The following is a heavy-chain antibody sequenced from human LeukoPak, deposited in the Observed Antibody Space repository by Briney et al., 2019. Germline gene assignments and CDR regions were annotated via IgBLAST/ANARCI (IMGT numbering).Heavy chain of an antibody. J-gene: IGHJ4*02. D-gene: IGHD3-10*01. CDR3: AKYISGSYYSFDY. V-gene: IGHV3-23*01. CDR1: GYTFSSYA. CDR2: LSASGSST. Sequence: GGSLRLSCAASGYTFSSYAMSWVRQAPGKGLEWVSALSASGSSTYYADSVKGRFTISRDNSKNTLYLQMNTLRAEDTAVYFCAKYISGSYYSFDYWGQGTLVTVSS.